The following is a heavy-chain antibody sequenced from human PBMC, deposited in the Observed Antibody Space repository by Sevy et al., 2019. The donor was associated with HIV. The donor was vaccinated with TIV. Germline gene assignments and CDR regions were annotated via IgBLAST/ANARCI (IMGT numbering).Heavy chain of an antibody. Sequence: QLGGSLRLSCAASGFTFSSYGMHWVRQAPGKGLEWVAVIWYDGSNKYYADSVKGRFTISRDNSKNTLYLQMNSLRAEDTAVYYCAKDNFSRRRDGYNCLFDYWGQGTLVTVSS. D-gene: IGHD5-12*01. CDR2: IWYDGSNK. CDR1: GFTFSSYG. CDR3: AKDNFSRRRDGYNCLFDY. V-gene: IGHV3-33*06. J-gene: IGHJ4*02.